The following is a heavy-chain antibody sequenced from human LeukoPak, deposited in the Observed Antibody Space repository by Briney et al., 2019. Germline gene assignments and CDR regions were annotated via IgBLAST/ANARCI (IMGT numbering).Heavy chain of an antibody. D-gene: IGHD2-2*01. CDR2: IIPIFGTA. Sequence: SVKVSCKASGGTFISYAISWVRQAPGQGLEWMGGIIPIFGTANYAQKFQGRVTITADESTSTAYMELSSLRSEDTAVYYCARDSPDCSSTSCYVDSGLFDYWGQGTLVTVSS. CDR1: GGTFISYA. V-gene: IGHV1-69*13. CDR3: ARDSPDCSSTSCYVDSGLFDY. J-gene: IGHJ4*02.